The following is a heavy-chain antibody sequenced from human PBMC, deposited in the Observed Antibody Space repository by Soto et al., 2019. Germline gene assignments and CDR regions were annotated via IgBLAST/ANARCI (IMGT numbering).Heavy chain of an antibody. J-gene: IGHJ6*02. CDR2: IIPIFGTA. Sequence: SVKFSCKASGGTFSSYAISWVRQAPGQGLEWMGGIIPIFGTANYAQKFQGRVTITADKSTSTAYMELSSLRSEDTAVYYCARDRGYDILTGYYAGHYYGMDVWGQGTTVTVSS. D-gene: IGHD3-9*01. V-gene: IGHV1-69*06. CDR1: GGTFSSYA. CDR3: ARDRGYDILTGYYAGHYYGMDV.